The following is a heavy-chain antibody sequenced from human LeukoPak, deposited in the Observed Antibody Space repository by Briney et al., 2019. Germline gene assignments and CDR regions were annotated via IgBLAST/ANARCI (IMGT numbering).Heavy chain of an antibody. Sequence: PGGSLRLSCAASGFTFSSYEMNWVRQAPGKGLEWVSYISSSGSTIYYADSVKGRFTISRDNAKNSLYLQMNSLRAEDTAVYYCARVYYYDSSGYFGYWGQGTLVTVSS. D-gene: IGHD3-22*01. CDR3: ARVYYYDSSGYFGY. V-gene: IGHV3-48*03. J-gene: IGHJ4*02. CDR1: GFTFSSYE. CDR2: ISSSGSTI.